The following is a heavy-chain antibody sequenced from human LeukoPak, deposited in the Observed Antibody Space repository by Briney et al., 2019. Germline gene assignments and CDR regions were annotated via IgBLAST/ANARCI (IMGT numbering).Heavy chain of an antibody. D-gene: IGHD3-10*01. CDR3: ARGDGSGSYWGLAGY. J-gene: IGHJ4*02. Sequence: SVTVSCKASGGTFISYAISWVRQAPGQGLEWMGRIIPIFGTANYAQKFQGRVTITADKSTSTAYMELSSLRSEDTAVYYCARGDGSGSYWGLAGYWGQGTLVTVSS. CDR2: IIPIFGTA. V-gene: IGHV1-69*06. CDR1: GGTFISYA.